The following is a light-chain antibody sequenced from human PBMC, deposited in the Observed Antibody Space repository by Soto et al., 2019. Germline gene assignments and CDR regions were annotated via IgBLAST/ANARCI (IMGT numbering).Light chain of an antibody. V-gene: IGKV3-11*01. Sequence: ETVLTQSPATLSLSPGERATLSCRASRSVAKYLAWYQQKPGQAPRLVIYDASNRATGIPARFSGSGSGTDFTLTINSLEPEDCAVDYCHQRLYCPPLTCGGGTKVEI. CDR3: HQRLYCPPLT. J-gene: IGKJ4*01. CDR2: DAS. CDR1: RSVAKY.